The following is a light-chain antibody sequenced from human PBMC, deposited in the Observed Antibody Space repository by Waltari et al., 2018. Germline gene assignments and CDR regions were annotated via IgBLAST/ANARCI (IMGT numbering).Light chain of an antibody. V-gene: IGLV6-57*02. Sequence: FMLTQPNSVSASPGKTVTITSTGSSGSIVNNYVQWDQRRPGSAPTTVIYADNQRPSGVPARFSVSIDSSANSASLTFSGRKTEDEADYYCQSYDDYDADWVFGGQTTLPVL. CDR1: SGSIVNNY. CDR2: ADN. J-gene: IGLJ3*02. CDR3: QSYDDYDADWV.